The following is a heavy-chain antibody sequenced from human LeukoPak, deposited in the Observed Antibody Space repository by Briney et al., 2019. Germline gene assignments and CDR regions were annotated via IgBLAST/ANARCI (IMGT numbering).Heavy chain of an antibody. D-gene: IGHD5-24*01. CDR1: GFTVSSNY. CDR3: ARSSRDVDAFDI. V-gene: IGHV3-66*02. CDR2: IYSGGST. Sequence: GGSLRLSCAASGFTVSSNYMNWVRQAPGKGLEWVSVIYSGGSTYYADSVKGRFTISRDNSKNTLCVQMNSLRAEDTAVYYCARSSRDVDAFDIWGQGTMVTVSS. J-gene: IGHJ3*02.